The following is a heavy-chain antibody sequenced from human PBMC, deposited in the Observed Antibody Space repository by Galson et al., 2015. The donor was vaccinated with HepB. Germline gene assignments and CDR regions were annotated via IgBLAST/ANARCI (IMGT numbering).Heavy chain of an antibody. J-gene: IGHJ4*02. CDR1: GFSLSDHY. Sequence: SLRLSCAASGFSLSDHYVDWVRQAPGKGLDWVGRTRDRGKSYTTEYAASVKGRFTISRDDSKNSVYLEMNSLKTEDTAVYYCVRWLRADFDSWGQGTLVTVAS. CDR3: VRWLRADFDS. V-gene: IGHV3-72*01. D-gene: IGHD6-19*01. CDR2: TRDRGKSYTT.